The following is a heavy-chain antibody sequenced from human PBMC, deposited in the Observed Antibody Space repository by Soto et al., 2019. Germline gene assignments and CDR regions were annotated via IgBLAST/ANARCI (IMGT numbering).Heavy chain of an antibody. CDR1: GFTFSEYA. CDR2: IGGDGGSP. V-gene: IGHV3-23*01. J-gene: IGHJ4*02. D-gene: IGHD5-12*01. CDR3: AKDEGGYDSPFDY. Sequence: PGGSLRLSCAASGFTFSEYAMSWVRQAPGKGLEWVSVIGGDGGSPNYADSVKGRFTVSRDNSKNTLYLQMNSLRAEDTAVYYCAKDEGGYDSPFDYWGQGTLVTVSS.